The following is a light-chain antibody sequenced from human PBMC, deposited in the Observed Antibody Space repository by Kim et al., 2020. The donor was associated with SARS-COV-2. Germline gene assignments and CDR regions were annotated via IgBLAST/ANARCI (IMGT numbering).Light chain of an antibody. J-gene: IGKJ4*01. Sequence: AYVGDSVTITCRASQYISRWLAWYQHKPGKAPKLLIYAASNLQDGVPSRFSGSGSGTDFTLTINSLQPEDFATYYCQQVNSFPLTFGGGTKVDIK. CDR1: QYISRW. CDR2: AAS. V-gene: IGKV1-12*01. CDR3: QQVNSFPLT.